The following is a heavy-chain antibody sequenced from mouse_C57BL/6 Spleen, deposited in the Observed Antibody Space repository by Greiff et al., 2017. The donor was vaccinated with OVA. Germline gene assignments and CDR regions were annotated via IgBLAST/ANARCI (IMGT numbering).Heavy chain of an antibody. Sequence: QVQLKESGPELVKPGASVKISCKASGYTFTDYYINWVKQRPGQGLEWIGWIFPGSGSTYYNEKFKGKATLTVDKSSSTAYMLLSSLTSEDSAVYFCARDYYGSSYRSWFAYWGQGTLVTVSA. CDR1: GYTFTDYY. D-gene: IGHD1-1*01. V-gene: IGHV1-75*01. J-gene: IGHJ3*01. CDR2: IFPGSGST. CDR3: ARDYYGSSYRSWFAY.